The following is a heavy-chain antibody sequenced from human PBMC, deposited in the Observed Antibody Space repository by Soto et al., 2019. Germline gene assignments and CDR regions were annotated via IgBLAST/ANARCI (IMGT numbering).Heavy chain of an antibody. Sequence: PGGSLRLSCSASGFTFSSYAMHWVRQAPGKGLEYVSAISSNGGSTYYADSVKGRFTISRDNSKNTLYLQMSSLRAEDTAVYYCVIPTGGYDLFYFDYWGQGTLVTVSS. CDR2: ISSNGGST. CDR3: VIPTGGYDLFYFDY. D-gene: IGHD5-12*01. J-gene: IGHJ4*02. CDR1: GFTFSSYA. V-gene: IGHV3-64D*08.